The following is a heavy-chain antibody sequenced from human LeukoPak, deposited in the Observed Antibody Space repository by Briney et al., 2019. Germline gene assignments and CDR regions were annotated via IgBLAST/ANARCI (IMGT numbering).Heavy chain of an antibody. V-gene: IGHV1-2*02. D-gene: IGHD1-26*01. CDR2: INPNRGGT. CDR3: ASTQWDSGSYWEAFDI. Sequence: ASVKVSCKASGYTFTGYYIHWVRQAPGQGLEWMGWINPNRGGTNYAQKIQGRVTMTTDTSTSTAYMELRSLRSDDTAVYYCASTQWDSGSYWEAFDIWGQGTMVTVSS. J-gene: IGHJ3*02. CDR1: GYTFTGYY.